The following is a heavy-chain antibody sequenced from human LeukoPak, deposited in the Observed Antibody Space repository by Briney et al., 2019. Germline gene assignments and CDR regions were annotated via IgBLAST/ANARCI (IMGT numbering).Heavy chain of an antibody. Sequence: SETLSLTCTVSGGSVSSGRYYWSWIRQPPGKGLEWIGYIYYSGSTNYNPSLKSRVTISVDTSKNQFSLKLSSVTAADTAVYYCASSLWGNYYYGMDVWGQGTTVTVSS. J-gene: IGHJ6*02. CDR3: ASSLWGNYYYGMDV. CDR1: GGSVSSGRYY. CDR2: IYYSGST. D-gene: IGHD7-27*01. V-gene: IGHV4-61*01.